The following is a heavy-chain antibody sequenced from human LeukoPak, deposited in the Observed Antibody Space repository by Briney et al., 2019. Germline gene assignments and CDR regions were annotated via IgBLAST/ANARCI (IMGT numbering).Heavy chain of an antibody. J-gene: IGHJ4*02. CDR2: IWSDGSNK. V-gene: IGHV3-33*03. D-gene: IGHD1-26*01. Sequence: GRSLRLSCAASGFTFSSYGMHWVRQAPGKRLEWLAIIWSDGSNKFYSDSVKGRFTISRDNTKSTLYLQMNSLTAEDTAVYYCGTLGVMWEIDYWGQGTLVTVSS. CDR1: GFTFSSYG. CDR3: GTLGVMWEIDY.